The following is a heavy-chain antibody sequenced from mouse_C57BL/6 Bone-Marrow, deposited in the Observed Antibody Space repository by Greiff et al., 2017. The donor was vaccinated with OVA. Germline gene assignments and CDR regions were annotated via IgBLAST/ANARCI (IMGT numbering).Heavy chain of an antibody. CDR2: ISRGGSYT. J-gene: IGHJ1*03. D-gene: IGHD2-3*01. CDR1: GFTFSSYG. V-gene: IGHV5-6*01. Sequence: EVKLMESGGDLVKPGGSLKLSCAASGFTFSSYGMSWVRQTPDKRLEWVATISRGGSYTYSPASVKGRFTISRDNAKNTLYLQMSSLKSEDTAMYYCASLIYDWYFDVWGTGTTVTVSS. CDR3: ASLIYDWYFDV.